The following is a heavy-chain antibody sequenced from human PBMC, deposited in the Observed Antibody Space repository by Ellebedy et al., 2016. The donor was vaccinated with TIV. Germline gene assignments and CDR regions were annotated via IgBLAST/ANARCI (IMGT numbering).Heavy chain of an antibody. CDR1: GGSFSDYY. CDR2: INHSGGT. CDR3: ARGDYGSGSYYNAFDY. V-gene: IGHV4-34*01. J-gene: IGHJ4*02. Sequence: SETLSLTCAVYGGSFSDYYWSWLRQPPGKGLEWIGEINHSGGTNYNPSLKSRVTISVDTSKNQFSLKLSSVTAADTAVYYCARGDYGSGSYYNAFDYWGQGNKVTVSS. D-gene: IGHD3-10*01.